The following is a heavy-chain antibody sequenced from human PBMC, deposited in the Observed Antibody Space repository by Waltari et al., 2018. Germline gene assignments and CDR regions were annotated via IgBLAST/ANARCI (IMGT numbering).Heavy chain of an antibody. CDR3: ARGTVDQEWELRWFDP. D-gene: IGHD1-26*01. CDR1: GGSISSYY. Sequence: QVQLQESGPGLVKPSETLSLTCTVSGGSISSYYWSWIRQPPGKGLEWIGYIYYSGSTNCNPSLKSRVTISVDTSKNQFSLKLSSVTAADTAVYYCARGTVDQEWELRWFDPWGQGTLVTVSS. V-gene: IGHV4-59*01. CDR2: IYYSGST. J-gene: IGHJ5*02.